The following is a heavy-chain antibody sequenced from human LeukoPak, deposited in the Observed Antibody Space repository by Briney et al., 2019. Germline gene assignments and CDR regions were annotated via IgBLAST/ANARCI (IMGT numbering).Heavy chain of an antibody. J-gene: IGHJ4*02. CDR1: GFTFSSYE. V-gene: IGHV3-48*03. Sequence: GGSLRLSCAASGFTFSSYEMNWVRQAPGKGLEWVSYISSSGSTIYYADSVKGRFTISRDNAKNSLYLQMNSLRAEDTAVYYCARKSNGYEAYYFDYWGQGTLVTVSS. CDR3: ARKSNGYEAYYFDY. D-gene: IGHD5-12*01. CDR2: ISSSGSTI.